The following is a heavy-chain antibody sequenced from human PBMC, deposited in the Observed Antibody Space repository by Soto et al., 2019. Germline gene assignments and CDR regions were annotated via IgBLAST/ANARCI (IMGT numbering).Heavy chain of an antibody. V-gene: IGHV4-31*03. CDR1: GGSISSGGYY. D-gene: IGHD6-19*01. CDR2: IYYSGGT. Sequence: QVQLQESGPGLVKPSQTLSLTCTVSGGSISSGGYYWSWIRQHPGKGLEGIGYIYYSGGTSYNPSLKSRVTISVDTSKNHCSLKLSSVTAADTAVYYCARDGEYSSGWYRAFDIWGQGTMVTVSS. CDR3: ARDGEYSSGWYRAFDI. J-gene: IGHJ3*02.